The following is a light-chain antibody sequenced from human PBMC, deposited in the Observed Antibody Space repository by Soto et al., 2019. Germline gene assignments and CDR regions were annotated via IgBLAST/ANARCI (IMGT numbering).Light chain of an antibody. CDR1: ALPKQY. Sequence: SYELTQPPSVSVSPGQTARITCSGDALPKQYAYWYQQKPGQAPVLVIYKDSERPSGIPERFSGSSSGTRVTLTISRVQAEDEADYYCQSADTSGNVVFGGGTKLTVL. CDR3: QSADTSGNVV. J-gene: IGLJ2*01. CDR2: KDS. V-gene: IGLV3-25*03.